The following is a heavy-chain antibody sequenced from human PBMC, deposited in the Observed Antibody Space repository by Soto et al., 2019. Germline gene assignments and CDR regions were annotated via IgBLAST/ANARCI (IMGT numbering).Heavy chain of an antibody. CDR3: TTAALLLIYGMDV. Sequence: LRLSCAAPGFTFSNAWMSWVRQAPGKGLEWVGRIKSKTDGGTTDYAAPVKGRFTISRDDSKNTLYLQMNSLKTEDTAVYYCTTAALLLIYGMDVWGQGTTVTVSS. CDR1: GFTFSNAW. J-gene: IGHJ6*02. CDR2: IKSKTDGGTT. V-gene: IGHV3-15*01. D-gene: IGHD3-10*01.